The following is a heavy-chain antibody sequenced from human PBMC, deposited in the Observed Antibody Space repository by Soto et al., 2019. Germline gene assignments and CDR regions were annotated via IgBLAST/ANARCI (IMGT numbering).Heavy chain of an antibody. V-gene: IGHV4-39*01. CDR1: GGSISSSSYY. CDR3: ARHLTYCSAGSCYSDFPYYGMYV. Sequence: PSETLSLTCTVSGGSISSSSYYWGWIRQPPGKGMERIGSIFYSGSTYYNSSLKSRVTISVDTSKNQFSLMLSSVTAADTAVYYCARHLTYCSAGSCYSDFPYYGMYVWGQGTTVTVSS. J-gene: IGHJ6*02. CDR2: IFYSGST. D-gene: IGHD2-15*01.